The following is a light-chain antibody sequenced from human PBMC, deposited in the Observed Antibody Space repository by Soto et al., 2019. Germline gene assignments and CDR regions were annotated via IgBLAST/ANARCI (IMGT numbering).Light chain of an antibody. V-gene: IGKV1-27*01. J-gene: IGKJ3*01. CDR2: GAS. CDR1: QVINNY. Sequence: DIQMTQSPSSLSASVGDRVTISCRASQVINNYLAWYQQRPGKGPKLLIYGASTLQSGVPSRFSGSGSGTDFTLTIRSLQPEDVATYYCQKYNSSPPFTFGPGTTVHV. CDR3: QKYNSSPPFT.